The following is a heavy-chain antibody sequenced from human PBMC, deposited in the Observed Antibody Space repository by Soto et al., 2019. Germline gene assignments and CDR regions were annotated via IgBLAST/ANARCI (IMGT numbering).Heavy chain of an antibody. D-gene: IGHD4-17*01. V-gene: IGHV1-69*08. CDR2: IIPLLDIT. CDR3: ARDLGDSTVTTGY. Sequence: QVQLVQSGAEVKKPGTSVKISCKASGGTFSSYTFTWVRQAPGQGLEWMGRIIPLLDITNYAQNFQGRLTITADKSTTTADMELSSLRSDDTAVYYCARDLGDSTVTTGYWGQGTLVTVSS. J-gene: IGHJ4*02. CDR1: GGTFSSYT.